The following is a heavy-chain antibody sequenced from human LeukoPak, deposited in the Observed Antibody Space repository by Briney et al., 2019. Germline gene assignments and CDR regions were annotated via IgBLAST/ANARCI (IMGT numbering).Heavy chain of an antibody. V-gene: IGHV3-64*01. Sequence: GGSLRLSCAASGFTFSSYAMHWVRQAPGKGLEYVSAITSNGGSTYYANSVKGRFTISRDNSKNTLYLQMGSLRAEDMAVYYRARGSSGKYDYWGQGTLVTVSS. J-gene: IGHJ4*02. D-gene: IGHD3-10*01. CDR3: ARGSSGKYDY. CDR2: ITSNGGST. CDR1: GFTFSSYA.